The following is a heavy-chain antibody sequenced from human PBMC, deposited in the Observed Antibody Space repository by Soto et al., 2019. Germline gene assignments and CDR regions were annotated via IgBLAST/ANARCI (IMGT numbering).Heavy chain of an antibody. CDR3: AKAPWVGCSSTSCYEVDY. J-gene: IGHJ4*02. CDR1: GFTFSSYA. CDR2: ISGSGGST. Sequence: EVQLLESGGGLVQPAGSLRLSCAASGFTFSSYAMSWVRQAPGKGLEWVSAISGSGGSTYYADSVKGRFTISRDNSKNTLYLQMNSLRAEDTAVYYCAKAPWVGCSSTSCYEVDYWGQGTLVTVSS. V-gene: IGHV3-23*01. D-gene: IGHD2-2*01.